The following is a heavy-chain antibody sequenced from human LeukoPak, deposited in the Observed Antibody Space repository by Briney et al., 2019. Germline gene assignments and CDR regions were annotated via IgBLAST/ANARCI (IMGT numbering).Heavy chain of an antibody. CDR1: GGSFSGYY. J-gene: IGHJ3*02. CDR2: INHSGST. Sequence: PSETLSLTCAVYGGSFSGYYWSWIRQPPGKGLEWIGEINHSGSTNYNPSLKSRVTISVDTSKNQFSLKLSSVTAADTAVYYCASGTVGDAFDIWGQGTMVTVSS. CDR3: ASGTVGDAFDI. V-gene: IGHV4-34*01. D-gene: IGHD3-10*01.